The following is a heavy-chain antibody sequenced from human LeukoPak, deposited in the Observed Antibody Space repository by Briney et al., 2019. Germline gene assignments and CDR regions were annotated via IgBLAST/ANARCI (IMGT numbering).Heavy chain of an antibody. CDR2: ISYDGSNK. V-gene: IGHV3-30*04. J-gene: IGHJ4*02. D-gene: IGHD2-21*02. CDR1: GFTFSSYA. CDR3: ARDRDHYCGGDCYSFDY. Sequence: GGSLRLSCAASGFTFSSYAMHWVRQAPGKGLEWVAVISYDGSNKYYADSVKGRFTISRDNSKNTLYLQMNSLRAEDTAVYYCARDRDHYCGGDCYSFDYWGQGTLVTVSS.